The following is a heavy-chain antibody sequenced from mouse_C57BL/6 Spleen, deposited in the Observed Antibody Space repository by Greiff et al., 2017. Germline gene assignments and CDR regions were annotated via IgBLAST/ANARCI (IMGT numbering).Heavy chain of an antibody. V-gene: IGHV1-22*01. CDR3: ARRDAVRYYFDY. CDR2: INPNNGGT. Sequence: VQLQQSGPELVKPGASVKMSCKASGYTFTDYNMHWVKQSHGKNLEWIGYINPNNGGTSYNQQFKGKATLTVNKSSSTAYMELRSLTSEDSAVYYCARRDAVRYYFDYWGQGTTLTVSS. CDR1: GYTFTDYN. J-gene: IGHJ2*01.